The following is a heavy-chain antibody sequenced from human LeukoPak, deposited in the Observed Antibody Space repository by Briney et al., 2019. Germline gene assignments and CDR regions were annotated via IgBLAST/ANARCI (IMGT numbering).Heavy chain of an antibody. V-gene: IGHV3-21*01. CDR1: GFTFSSYS. CDR2: ISSSSSYI. Sequence: GGSLRLSCAASGFTFSSYSMNWVRQAPGKGLEWVSSISSSSSYIYYADSVKGRFTISRDNAKNSLYLQMNSLRAEDTAVCYCARDRFWNDDHFDYWGQGTLVTVSS. J-gene: IGHJ4*02. CDR3: ARDRFWNDDHFDY. D-gene: IGHD1-1*01.